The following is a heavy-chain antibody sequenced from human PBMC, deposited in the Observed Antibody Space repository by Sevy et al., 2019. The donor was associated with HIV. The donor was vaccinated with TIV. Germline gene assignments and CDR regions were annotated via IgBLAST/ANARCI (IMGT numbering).Heavy chain of an antibody. CDR1: GFTFSSYS. CDR3: ARGHSGWYYYYDYMDV. D-gene: IGHD6-19*01. Sequence: GGSLRPSCAASGFTFSSYSMNWVRQAPGKGLEWVSSISSSSSYIYYADSVKGRITISRDNAKKSLYLQMNSPRAEDTAVYYCARGHSGWYYYYDYMDVWGKGTTVTVSS. CDR2: ISSSSSYI. J-gene: IGHJ6*03. V-gene: IGHV3-21*01.